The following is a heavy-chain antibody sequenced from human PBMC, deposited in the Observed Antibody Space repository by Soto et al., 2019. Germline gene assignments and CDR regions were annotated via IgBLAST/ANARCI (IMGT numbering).Heavy chain of an antibody. V-gene: IGHV3-23*01. CDR2: IGALVSTA. CDR3: AKDSGHLDFELVIHAFDI. Sequence: GASLRLSCAASGFAFRDFAMSRVRQSPGRGLEWGSTIGALVSTALYADSVRGRFTISRDNSNNILYLQMNSLRAEDTAVYYCAKDSGHLDFELVIHAFDIWGPGTMVTVSS. CDR1: GFAFRDFA. D-gene: IGHD3-10*01. J-gene: IGHJ3*02.